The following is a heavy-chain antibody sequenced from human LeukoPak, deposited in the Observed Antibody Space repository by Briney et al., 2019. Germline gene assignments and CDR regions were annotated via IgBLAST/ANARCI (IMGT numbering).Heavy chain of an antibody. D-gene: IGHD3-22*01. CDR3: GRFADPGGYSYKFAY. CDR2: IHYSGNT. V-gene: IGHV4-59*01. Sequence: SSETLSLTCSVSGGSISNYYWSWIRQPPGKGLEWIAYIHYSGNTNYNPSLKSRVTISVDTSKNQFSLKLASVTAADTAVYYCGRFADPGGYSYKFAYWGQGTLVTVSS. J-gene: IGHJ4*02. CDR1: GGSISNYY.